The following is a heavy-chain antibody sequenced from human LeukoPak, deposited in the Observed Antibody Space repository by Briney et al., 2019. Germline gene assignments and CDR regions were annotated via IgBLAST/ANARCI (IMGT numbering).Heavy chain of an antibody. CDR2: ISSDVTKT. J-gene: IGHJ4*02. CDR3: VRGKSLAGAAGTDNFDY. Sequence: GGSLRLSCVASGFTFNTYWIHWVRQAPGKGLVWVSRISSDVTKTNYADSVKGRFTISRDNAKNTVYLHMSSLTAEDTAVYYCVRGKSLAGAAGTDNFDYWGQGTLVTVSS. D-gene: IGHD6-13*01. V-gene: IGHV3-74*01. CDR1: GFTFNTYW.